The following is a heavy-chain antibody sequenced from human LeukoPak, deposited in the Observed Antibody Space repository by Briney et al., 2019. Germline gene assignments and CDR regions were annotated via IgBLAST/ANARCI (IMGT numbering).Heavy chain of an antibody. CDR1: GFTFSSYA. J-gene: IGHJ4*02. CDR2: ISGSGGST. Sequence: PGGSLRLSCAASGFTFSSYAMGWVRQAPGKGLEWVSAISGSGGSTYYADSVKGRFTISRDNSKNTLYLQMNSLRAEDTAVYYCAKFYRGVSYSSFDYWGQGTLVTVSS. D-gene: IGHD6-19*01. CDR3: AKFYRGVSYSSFDY. V-gene: IGHV3-23*01.